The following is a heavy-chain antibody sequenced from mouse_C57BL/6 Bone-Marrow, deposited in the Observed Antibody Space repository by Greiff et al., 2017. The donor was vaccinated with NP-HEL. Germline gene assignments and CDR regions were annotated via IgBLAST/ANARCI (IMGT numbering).Heavy chain of an antibody. J-gene: IGHJ1*03. V-gene: IGHV1-61*01. CDR2: IYPSDSET. Sequence: QVQLQQSGAELVRPGSSVKLSCKASGYTFTSYWMDWVKQRPGQGLEWIGNIYPSDSETHYNQKFKDKATLTVDKSSSTAYMQLSSLTSEDSAVYYCARSRRRYFDVWGTGTTVTVSS. CDR3: ARSRRRYFDV. CDR1: GYTFTSYW.